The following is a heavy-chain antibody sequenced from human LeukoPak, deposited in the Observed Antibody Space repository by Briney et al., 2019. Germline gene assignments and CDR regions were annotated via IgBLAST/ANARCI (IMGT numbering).Heavy chain of an antibody. CDR2: ISYDGSNK. Sequence: PGGSLRLSCAASGFTFSSYGMHWVRQAPGKGLEWVAVISYDGSNKYYADSVKGRFTISRDNSKNTLYLQMNSLRAEDTAVYYCARGQPHYDFWSGYYSRGVYFDYWGQGTLVTVSS. D-gene: IGHD3-3*01. V-gene: IGHV3-30*03. J-gene: IGHJ4*02. CDR3: ARGQPHYDFWSGYYSRGVYFDY. CDR1: GFTFSSYG.